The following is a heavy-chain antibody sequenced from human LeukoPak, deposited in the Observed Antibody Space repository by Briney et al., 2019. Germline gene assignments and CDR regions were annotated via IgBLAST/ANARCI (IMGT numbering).Heavy chain of an antibody. J-gene: IGHJ4*02. D-gene: IGHD3-9*01. CDR2: IYSAGST. Sequence: RGSLRLSCAASGFSFSRYYMGWVRQAPGKGLRWVSLIYSAGSTYYADSVQGRFTISRDDSENTVYLQMDSLRAEDTAVYFCARVFRYSSFDYWGQGTLVTVSS. CDR3: ARVFRYSSFDY. CDR1: GFSFSRYY. V-gene: IGHV3-53*01.